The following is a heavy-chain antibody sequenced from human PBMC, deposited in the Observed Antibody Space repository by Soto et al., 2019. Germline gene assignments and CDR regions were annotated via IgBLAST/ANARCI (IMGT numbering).Heavy chain of an antibody. CDR3: TRWNCYGDL. D-gene: IGHD1-7*01. J-gene: IGHJ5*02. CDR1: GFSVSTYG. CDR2: VSGGSGAT. V-gene: IGHV3-23*01. Sequence: DVQILESGGGLVEPGGSLRLSCAASGFSVSTYGVTWVRQGPGKGLEWVSGVSGGSGATHYRDSVKGRFTITTDYPENTAYLQMNSLRVEDTAVYYCTRWNCYGDLWGQGILVTVS.